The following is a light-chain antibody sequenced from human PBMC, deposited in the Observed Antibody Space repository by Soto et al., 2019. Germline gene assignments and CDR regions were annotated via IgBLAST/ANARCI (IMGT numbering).Light chain of an antibody. J-gene: IGKJ1*01. CDR3: PPHASPPPT. CDR1: QRVSRN. Sequence: EIVMTQSPATLSVSPGERATLSCRASQRVSRNLAWYQQKPGQSPRLLIYRASTRATGLPERFSGSGSGTDFTLTINRLEPEDFAVYYCPPHASPPPTFGQGTNVDIK. V-gene: IGKV3D-15*01. CDR2: RAS.